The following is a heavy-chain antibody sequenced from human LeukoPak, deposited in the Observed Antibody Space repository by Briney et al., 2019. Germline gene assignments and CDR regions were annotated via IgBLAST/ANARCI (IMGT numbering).Heavy chain of an antibody. D-gene: IGHD3-22*01. CDR2: ISGSGGAT. Sequence: PGGSLRLSCAASGFTFSTYAMHWVRQPPGKGLEWVSAISGSGGATYHADADSVKGRFIISRDNCKNTLYLQINSLRVEDTAVYYCAKDGYNYDSSGHFDYWGQGTLVTVSS. CDR3: AKDGYNYDSSGHFDY. CDR1: GFTFSTYA. V-gene: IGHV3-23*01. J-gene: IGHJ4*02.